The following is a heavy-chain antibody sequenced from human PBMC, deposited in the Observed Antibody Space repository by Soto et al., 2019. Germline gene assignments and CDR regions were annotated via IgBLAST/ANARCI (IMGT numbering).Heavy chain of an antibody. V-gene: IGHV4-30-2*01. CDR2: MYHSGTF. D-gene: IGHD3-10*01. CDR1: GGSIGGVGYS. CDR3: ARAQFYSGSGNYNNLMFDA. Sequence: SETLSLPFAVSGGSIGGVGYSWSWIRQPPGGGLEWIGYMYHSGTFLKSPSLKTRLTMSLDMSKNQFSLTLNSMTAADTAVYYCARAQFYSGSGNYNNLMFDAWGQGIQVTVSS. J-gene: IGHJ5*02.